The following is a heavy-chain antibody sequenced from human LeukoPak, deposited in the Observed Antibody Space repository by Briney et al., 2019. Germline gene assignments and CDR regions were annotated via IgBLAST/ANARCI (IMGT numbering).Heavy chain of an antibody. CDR1: GGSISGYY. D-gene: IGHD2-21*02. CDR2: IYYSGST. CDR3: ARLIHGRVVTAIEH. Sequence: PSETLSLTCSVSGGSISGYYWNWIRQPPGRGLEWIGYIYYSGSTDYNPSLKSRVTISVDTSKNQFSLRLRSVTAADTAVYYCARLIHGRVVTAIEHWGQGVLVTVSS. V-gene: IGHV4-59*01. J-gene: IGHJ4*02.